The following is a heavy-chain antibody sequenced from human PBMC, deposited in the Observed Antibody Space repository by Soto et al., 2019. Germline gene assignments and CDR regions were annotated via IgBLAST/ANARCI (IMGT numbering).Heavy chain of an antibody. Sequence: PSETLSLICTVSGDSISSYYWSWIRQPPGKGLEWIGYIYYSGSTNYNPSLKSRVTISVDTSKNQFSLKLSSVTAADTAVYYCARRSSSGITNWFDPWGQGTLVTVSS. CDR2: IYYSGST. CDR3: ARRSSSGITNWFDP. J-gene: IGHJ5*02. V-gene: IGHV4-59*08. CDR1: GDSISSYY. D-gene: IGHD6-13*01.